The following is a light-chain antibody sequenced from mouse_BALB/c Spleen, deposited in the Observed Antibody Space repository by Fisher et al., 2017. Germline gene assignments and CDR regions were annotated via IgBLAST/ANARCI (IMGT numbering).Light chain of an antibody. CDR2: DTS. CDR1: SSVSY. Sequence: IVITQTTAIMSASPGEKVTMTCSASSSVSYMYWYQQKPGSSPRLLIYDTSNLASGVPVRFSGSGSGTSYSLTISSMEAEDAATYYCQQWSSNPPTFGGGTKLEIK. CDR3: QQWSSNPPT. J-gene: IGKJ2*01. V-gene: IGKV4-55*01.